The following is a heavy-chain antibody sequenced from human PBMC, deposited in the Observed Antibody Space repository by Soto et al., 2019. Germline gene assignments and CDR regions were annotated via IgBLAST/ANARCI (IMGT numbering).Heavy chain of an antibody. CDR3: ARLVAHLHPIDS. D-gene: IGHD3-16*02. J-gene: IGHJ5*01. V-gene: IGHV5-51*01. CDR1: GYTFTNYW. CDR2: IFPRDFDV. Sequence: PGESLKISCRTSGYTFTNYWIGWARQMPGGGLEWLGLIFPRDFDVRYSPSFEGQVTISADRSTATAFLQLRSLGASDISLYFCARLVAHLHPIDSWGQGTPVTVSS.